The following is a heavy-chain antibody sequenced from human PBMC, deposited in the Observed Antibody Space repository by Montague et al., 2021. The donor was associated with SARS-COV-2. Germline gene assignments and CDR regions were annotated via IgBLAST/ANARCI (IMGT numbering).Heavy chain of an antibody. Sequence: SLRLSCEASVFTFSSYAMHLVRQAPGKGLVWVAVISYDGSNKYYAYSXKGRFTISRDNSKNTLYLQMNSLRAEDTAVYYCARAAQKQYVLLWFGELLHDAFDIWGQGTMVTVSS. V-gene: IGHV3-30-3*01. D-gene: IGHD3-10*01. CDR3: ARAAQKQYVLLWFGELLHDAFDI. J-gene: IGHJ3*02. CDR1: VFTFSSYA. CDR2: ISYDGSNK.